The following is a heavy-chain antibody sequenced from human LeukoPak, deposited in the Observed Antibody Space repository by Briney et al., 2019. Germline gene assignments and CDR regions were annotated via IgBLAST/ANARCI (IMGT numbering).Heavy chain of an antibody. CDR1: GFTFSSYS. J-gene: IGHJ4*02. V-gene: IGHV3-48*02. CDR3: ARDSGDFFVVPFDY. D-gene: IGHD2-21*01. CDR2: ISSSTGTI. Sequence: PGGSLRLSCAASGFTFSSYSMNWVRQAPGKGPEWVSYISSSTGTIYYADSVKGRFTISRDNAKNSLYLQMNSLRDEDTAVYYCARDSGDFFVVPFDYWGQGTLVTVSS.